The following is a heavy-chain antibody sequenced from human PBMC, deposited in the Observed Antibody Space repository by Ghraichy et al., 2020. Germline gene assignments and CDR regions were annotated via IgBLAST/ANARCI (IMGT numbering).Heavy chain of an antibody. CDR1: GIAFSRYW. V-gene: IGHV3-74*01. Sequence: GGSLRLSCAASGIAFSRYWFHWVRQAPGKGLVWVSRINRDGSTTNYADSVKGRFTISRDDAKNTLYLQMSSLRAEDTVVYYCAADSPWLPDSSGRTGWFDPWGQGTLVTVSS. CDR3: AADSPWLPDSSGRTGWFDP. CDR2: INRDGSTT. D-gene: IGHD3-22*01. J-gene: IGHJ5*02.